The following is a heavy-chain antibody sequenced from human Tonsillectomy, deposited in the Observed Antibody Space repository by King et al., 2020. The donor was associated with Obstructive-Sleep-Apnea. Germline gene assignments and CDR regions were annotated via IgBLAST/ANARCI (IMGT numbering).Heavy chain of an antibody. D-gene: IGHD6-13*01. Sequence: VQLVESGGGLVQPGGSLRLSCAASGFTVSSNYMSWVRQAPGKGLEWVSVIYSGGSTYYADSVKGRFTISRDNSKNTLYLQMNSLRAEDTAVYYCARDPGIAAAGSYYYYGMDVWGHGTTVTVSS. CDR1: GFTVSSNY. CDR3: ARDPGIAAAGSYYYYGMDV. J-gene: IGHJ6*02. CDR2: IYSGGST. V-gene: IGHV3-66*01.